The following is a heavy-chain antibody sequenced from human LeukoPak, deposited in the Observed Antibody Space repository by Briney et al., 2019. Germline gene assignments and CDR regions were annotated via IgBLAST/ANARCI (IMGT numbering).Heavy chain of an antibody. CDR3: AKDDAWGRYKD. Sequence: PGGSLRLSCAVSGFTFSSYTINWVRQAPGKGLEWVSGISPSGGITYYTDSVKGRFTISRDNSKNTVSLQLNSLRGDDTAVYYCAKDDAWGRYKDWGQGTLVTVSS. CDR2: ISPSGGIT. D-gene: IGHD3-16*01. J-gene: IGHJ1*01. V-gene: IGHV3-23*01. CDR1: GFTFSSYT.